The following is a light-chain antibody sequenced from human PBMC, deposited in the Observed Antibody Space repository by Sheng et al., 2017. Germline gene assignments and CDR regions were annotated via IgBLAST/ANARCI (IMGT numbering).Light chain of an antibody. CDR2: AAS. J-gene: IGKJ2*01. CDR1: QDISNY. CDR3: QQYNSYLYT. Sequence: DIQMTQSPSSLSASVGDRVTITCRASQDISNYLAWFQQRPGEAPKSLIYAASSLQSGVSSKFSGSGSGTDFTLTISSLQPEDFATYYCQQYNSYLYTFGQGTKLEI. V-gene: IGKV1-16*02.